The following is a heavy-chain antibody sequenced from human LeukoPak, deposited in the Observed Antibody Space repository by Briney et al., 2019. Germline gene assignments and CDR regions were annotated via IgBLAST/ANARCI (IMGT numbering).Heavy chain of an antibody. CDR3: ARSLWAASSSAFDI. D-gene: IGHD6-25*01. CDR2: ISSSSNYI. J-gene: IGHJ3*02. CDR1: GFTFSSDT. V-gene: IGHV3-21*01. Sequence: GGSLRLSCAASGFTFSSDTMNWVRQAPGKGLEWVSSISSSSNYIYYGDSLKGRFTVSRDNAKNSLYLQMNSLRAEDTAVYYCARSLWAASSSAFDIWGQGTMVTVSS.